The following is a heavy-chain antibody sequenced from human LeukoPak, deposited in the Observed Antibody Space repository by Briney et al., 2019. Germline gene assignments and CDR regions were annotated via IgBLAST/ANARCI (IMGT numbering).Heavy chain of an antibody. Sequence: SETLSLTCTVSGGSIGRYYWSWIRQPPGKGLEWIGSICYSGRTYYNTYLKSRVTISVDMSKNQFALKLSSVTAADTAVYYCSRHEYWFDPWGQGTLVTVSS. V-gene: IGHV4-59*05. CDR3: SRHEYWFDP. CDR1: GGSIGRYY. J-gene: IGHJ5*02. CDR2: ICYSGRT. D-gene: IGHD6-6*01.